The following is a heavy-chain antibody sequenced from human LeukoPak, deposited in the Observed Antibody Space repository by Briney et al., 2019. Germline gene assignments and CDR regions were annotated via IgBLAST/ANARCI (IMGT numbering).Heavy chain of an antibody. CDR2: IKQDGSEK. J-gene: IGHJ4*02. D-gene: IGHD6-19*01. CDR1: GFTFRSYW. CDR3: ASAAYSSGWSPIDY. Sequence: GGSLRLSCAASGFTFRSYWMSRVRQAPGKGLEWVASIKQDGSEKYYVDSVKGRFTISRDNAKNSLYLQMNSLRAEDTAVYYCASAAYSSGWSPIDYWGQGTVVSVSS. V-gene: IGHV3-7*01.